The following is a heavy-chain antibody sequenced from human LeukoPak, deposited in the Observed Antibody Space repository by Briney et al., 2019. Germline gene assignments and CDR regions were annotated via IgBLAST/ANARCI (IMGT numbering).Heavy chain of an antibody. V-gene: IGHV3-21*01. CDR2: ISSSSYI. CDR3: ARDSRRLAWFGANWFDP. Sequence: GGSLRLSCAASGFTFSSYSMNWVRQAPGKGLEWVSSISSSSYIYYADSVKGRFTISRDNAKNSLYLQMNSLRAEDTAVYYCARDSRRLAWFGANWFDPWGQGTLVTVSS. J-gene: IGHJ5*02. D-gene: IGHD3-10*01. CDR1: GFTFSSYS.